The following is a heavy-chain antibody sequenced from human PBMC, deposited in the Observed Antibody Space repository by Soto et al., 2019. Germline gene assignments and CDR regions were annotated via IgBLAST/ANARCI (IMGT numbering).Heavy chain of an antibody. V-gene: IGHV3-23*01. CDR1: GFTFSSYA. CDR2: ITASGDTT. J-gene: IGHJ4*02. Sequence: PGGSLRLSCAASGFTFSSYAMSWVRQAPGKGLEWDSAITASGDTTYYADSVKGRFTISRDNSKNTLYLQMNSLRAEDTAVYYCASKDSSITGTTSGFDYWGQGTLVTVSS. CDR3: ASKDSSITGTTSGFDY. D-gene: IGHD1-20*01.